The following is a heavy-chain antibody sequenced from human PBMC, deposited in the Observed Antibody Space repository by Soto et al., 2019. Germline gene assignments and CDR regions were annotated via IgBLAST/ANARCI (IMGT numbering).Heavy chain of an antibody. D-gene: IGHD3-10*01. CDR3: AKDVVMSEGFIRYFDY. V-gene: IGHV3-23*01. CDR2: ISASGGTT. Sequence: PGGSLRLSCAASGFTFSNYAMSWVRQAPGKGLEWVSAISASGGTTRYADSVKGRFTISRDNSKNTLYLQMNSLRAEDMAVYYCAKDVVMSEGFIRYFDYWGQGTLVTVSS. CDR1: GFTFSNYA. J-gene: IGHJ4*02.